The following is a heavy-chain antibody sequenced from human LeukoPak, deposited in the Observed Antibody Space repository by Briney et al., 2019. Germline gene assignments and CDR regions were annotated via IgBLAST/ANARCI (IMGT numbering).Heavy chain of an antibody. V-gene: IGHV4-34*01. D-gene: IGHD5-24*01. Sequence: SETLSLTCAVYGGSFSGYYWSWIRQPPGKGLEWIGEINHSGSTNYNPPLKSRVTISVDTSKNQFSLQLNSVTPEDTAVYYCARGGYYGYNRPFDYWGQGTLVTVSS. CDR2: INHSGST. J-gene: IGHJ4*02. CDR1: GGSFSGYY. CDR3: ARGGYYGYNRPFDY.